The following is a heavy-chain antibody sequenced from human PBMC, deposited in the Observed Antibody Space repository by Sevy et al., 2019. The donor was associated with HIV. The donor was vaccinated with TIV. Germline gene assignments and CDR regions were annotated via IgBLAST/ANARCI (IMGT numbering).Heavy chain of an antibody. J-gene: IGHJ5*02. V-gene: IGHV3-30-3*01. CDR3: VREGAPYRNIRYCSGNNCFYNWFDP. CDR2: ISSDGDNT. CDR1: GFTLNDYA. D-gene: IGHD2-15*01. Sequence: GGSLRLSCTASGFTLNDYALHWVRQAPGKGLEWVAIISSDGDNTYYAHTVKGRFTISRDNSKNTVYLQMNRLRAEDTAFYYCVREGAPYRNIRYCSGNNCFYNWFDPWGQGTLVTVSS.